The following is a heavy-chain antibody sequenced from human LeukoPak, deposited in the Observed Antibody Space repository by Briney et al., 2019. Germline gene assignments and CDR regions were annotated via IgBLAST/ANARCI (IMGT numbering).Heavy chain of an antibody. Sequence: GGSLRLSCAASGFTFSSYAMSWVRQAPGRGLEWVSALSGSGGSTYYVDSVKGRFTISRDNSENTLYLQMNSLRAEDKALYYCAKGKTYLDAFDIWGQGTMVTVSS. CDR3: AKGKTYLDAFDI. V-gene: IGHV3-23*01. CDR2: LSGSGGST. J-gene: IGHJ3*02. D-gene: IGHD3-10*01. CDR1: GFTFSSYA.